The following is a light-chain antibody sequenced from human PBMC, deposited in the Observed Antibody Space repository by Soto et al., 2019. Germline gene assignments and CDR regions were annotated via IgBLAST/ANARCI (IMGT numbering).Light chain of an antibody. CDR3: SSYTSSSTLV. CDR1: SSDVGGYNY. J-gene: IGLJ2*01. CDR2: EVS. Sequence: QSALTQPASVSGSPGQSITISCTGTSSDVGGYNYVSWYQQHPGKAPKLMIYEVSNRPSGVSNRFSGSKSGNTASLTISGXXXXXXXXXXXSSYTSSSTLVFGGGTKLTV. V-gene: IGLV2-14*01.